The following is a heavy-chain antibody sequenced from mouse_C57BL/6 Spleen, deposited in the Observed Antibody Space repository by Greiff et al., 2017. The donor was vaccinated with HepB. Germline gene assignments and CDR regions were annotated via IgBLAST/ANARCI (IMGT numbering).Heavy chain of an antibody. Sequence: VQLQQPGAELVKLGASVKMSCKASGYTFTSYWITWVKQRPGQGLEWIGDIYPGSGSTNYNEKFKSKATLTVDTSSSTAYMQLSSLTSEDSAVYYCARDYGSSPRGYYAMDYWGQGTSVTVSS. J-gene: IGHJ4*01. D-gene: IGHD1-1*01. CDR1: GYTFTSYW. CDR2: IYPGSGST. V-gene: IGHV1-55*01. CDR3: ARDYGSSPRGYYAMDY.